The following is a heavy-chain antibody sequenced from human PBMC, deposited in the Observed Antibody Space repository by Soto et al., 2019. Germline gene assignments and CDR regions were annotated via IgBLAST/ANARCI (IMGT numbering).Heavy chain of an antibody. J-gene: IGHJ1*01. CDR1: GGSFSGYY. CDR3: ARGRGGVQH. Sequence: QVQLQQWGAGLLKPSETLSLTCAVYGGSFSGYYWSWIRQPPGKGLEWIGELNDSGGTNYNASLKSRVSISGDTSKNQFYLKLSFVTAADTAVYYCARGRGGVQHWGQGTLVTVSS. D-gene: IGHD3-10*01. V-gene: IGHV4-34*01. CDR2: LNDSGGT.